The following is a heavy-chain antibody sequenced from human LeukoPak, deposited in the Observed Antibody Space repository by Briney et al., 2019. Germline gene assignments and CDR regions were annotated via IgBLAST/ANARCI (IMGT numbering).Heavy chain of an antibody. Sequence: GGSLRLSCAASGFTFNNYAMTWVRQAPGKGLEWVSVVSGSGDNTNYADSVKGRFTVSRDNSKNTLFLQMNSLRAEDTAIYYCAKERDYGPADYWGQGTLVTVSS. D-gene: IGHD4/OR15-4a*01. CDR3: AKERDYGPADY. V-gene: IGHV3-23*01. J-gene: IGHJ4*02. CDR2: VSGSGDNT. CDR1: GFTFNNYA.